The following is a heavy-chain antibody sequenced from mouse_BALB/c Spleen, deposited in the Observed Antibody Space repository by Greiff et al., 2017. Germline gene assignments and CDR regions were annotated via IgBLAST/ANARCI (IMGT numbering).Heavy chain of an antibody. J-gene: IGHJ4*01. V-gene: IGHV5-12-2*01. CDR2: ISNGGGST. D-gene: IGHD1-1*01. CDR1: GFTFSSYT. CDR3: ARQNYYGSSWAMDY. Sequence: DVMLVESGGGLVQPGGSLKLSCAASGFTFSSYTMSWVRQTPEKRLEWVAYISNGGGSTYYPDTVKGRFTISRDNAKNTLYLQMSSLKSEDKAMYYCARQNYYGSSWAMDYWGQGTSVTVSS.